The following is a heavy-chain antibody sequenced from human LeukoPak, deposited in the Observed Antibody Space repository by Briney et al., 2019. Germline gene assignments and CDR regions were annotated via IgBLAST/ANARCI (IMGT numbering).Heavy chain of an antibody. CDR2: IKSKTDGGTT. J-gene: IGHJ3*02. V-gene: IGHV3-15*01. CDR3: TTGWLRGDNYDSSGYRFPVDAFDI. Sequence: GGSLRLSCAASGFTLSNAWMSWVRQAPGKGLEWVGRIKSKTDGGTTDYAAPVKGRFTISRDDSKNTLYLQMNSLKTEDTAVYYCTTGWLRGDNYDSSGYRFPVDAFDIWGQGTMVTVSS. D-gene: IGHD3-22*01. CDR1: GFTLSNAW.